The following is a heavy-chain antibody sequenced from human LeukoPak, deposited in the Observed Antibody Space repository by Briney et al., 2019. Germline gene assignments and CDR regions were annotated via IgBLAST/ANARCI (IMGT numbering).Heavy chain of an antibody. CDR1: GFTFSSYS. D-gene: IGHD6-19*01. CDR3: ARDRAWSGAGTFDY. J-gene: IGHJ4*02. Sequence: PGGSLRLSCAASGFTFSSYSMNWVRQAPGKGLEWVSSISSSSSYIYYADSVKGRFTISRDNAKNSLYLQMNSLRAEDTAVYYCARDRAWSGAGTFDYWGQGTLVTVSS. V-gene: IGHV3-21*01. CDR2: ISSSSSYI.